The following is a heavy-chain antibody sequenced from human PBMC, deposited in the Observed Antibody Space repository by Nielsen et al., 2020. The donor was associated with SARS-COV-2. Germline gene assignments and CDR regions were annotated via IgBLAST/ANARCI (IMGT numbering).Heavy chain of an antibody. CDR2: IYHSGST. V-gene: IGHV4-38-2*02. CDR3: ARDREQLVDY. J-gene: IGHJ4*02. Sequence: SETLSLTCTVSGYSISSGYYWGWIRQPPGKGLEWIGSIYHSGSTYYNPSLKSRVTISVDTSKNQFSLKLSSVTAADTAVYYCARDREQLVDYWGQGTLVTVSS. CDR1: GYSISSGYY. D-gene: IGHD6-6*01.